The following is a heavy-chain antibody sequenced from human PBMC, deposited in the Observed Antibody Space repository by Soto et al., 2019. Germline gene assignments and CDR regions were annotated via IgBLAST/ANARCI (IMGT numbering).Heavy chain of an antibody. J-gene: IGHJ4*02. CDR1: GGSISSGGYF. V-gene: IGHV4-31*03. CDR3: ARGVLY. D-gene: IGHD1-1*01. CDR2: IFYSWTT. Sequence: PSETLSLTCTVSGGSISSGGYFWSWIRQPPGKGLEWIGNIFYSWTTYYNPSLKSRVTISVDTSKNQFSLKLSSVTAADTAVYFCARGVLYWGQGTLVTVSS.